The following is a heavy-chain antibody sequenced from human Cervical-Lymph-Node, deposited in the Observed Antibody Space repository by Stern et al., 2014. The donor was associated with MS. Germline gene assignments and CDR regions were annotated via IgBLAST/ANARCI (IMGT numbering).Heavy chain of an antibody. CDR2: IIPIFGTA. V-gene: IGHV1-69*06. Sequence: VQLEESGAEVKKPGSSVKVSCKASGGTFSTYGISWVRQAPGQGLEWMGGIIPIFGTANYAQKFQGRVTITADKSTTTAYMELSSLRSEDTAVYYCAREFNYDSSGYYFYYWGQGTLVTVSS. D-gene: IGHD3-22*01. CDR3: AREFNYDSSGYYFYY. J-gene: IGHJ4*02. CDR1: GGTFSTYG.